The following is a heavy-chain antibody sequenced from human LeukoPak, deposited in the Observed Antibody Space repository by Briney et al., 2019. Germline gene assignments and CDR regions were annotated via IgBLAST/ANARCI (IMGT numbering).Heavy chain of an antibody. D-gene: IGHD6-13*01. V-gene: IGHV4-59*01. CDR3: AKEGLSSSFDY. CDR2: ISYSGST. Sequence: SETLSLTCIVSGGSISSYSWSWIRQPPGKGLEWTGYISYSGSTNYNPSLKSRVTISLDTSKNQFSLKLSSVTAADTAVYYCAKEGLSSSFDYWGQGTLVTVSS. J-gene: IGHJ4*02. CDR1: GGSISSYS.